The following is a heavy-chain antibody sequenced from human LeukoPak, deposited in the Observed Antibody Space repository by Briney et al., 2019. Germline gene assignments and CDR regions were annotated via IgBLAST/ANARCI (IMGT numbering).Heavy chain of an antibody. CDR3: ARRHSLDSPFDP. J-gene: IGHJ5*02. V-gene: IGHV1-69*04. CDR1: GGTFSSYA. Sequence: ASVEVSCKASGGTFSSYAISWVRQAPGQGLEWMGRIIPILDITDYAQRFQGRVTITADKSTSTAYMELSSLRSEDTAVYYCARRHSLDSPFDPWGQGTLVTVSS. D-gene: IGHD3-9*01. CDR2: IIPILDIT.